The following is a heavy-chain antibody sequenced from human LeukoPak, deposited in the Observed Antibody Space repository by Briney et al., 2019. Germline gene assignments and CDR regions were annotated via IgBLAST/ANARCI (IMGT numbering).Heavy chain of an antibody. D-gene: IGHD3-22*01. CDR2: MNPNSGNT. Sequence: GASVKVSCKASGYTFTSYDINWVRQATGQGREWMGWMNPNSGNTGYAQKFQGRVTITRNTSISTAYMELSSLRSEDTAVYYCARAYYYDSSGYHPGDAFDIWGQGTMVTVSS. CDR3: ARAYYYDSSGYHPGDAFDI. CDR1: GYTFTSYD. J-gene: IGHJ3*02. V-gene: IGHV1-8*03.